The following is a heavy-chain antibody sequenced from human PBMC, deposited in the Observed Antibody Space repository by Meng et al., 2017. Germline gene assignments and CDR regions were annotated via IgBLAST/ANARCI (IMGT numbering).Heavy chain of an antibody. D-gene: IGHD6-19*01. CDR3: ARAHSSGWYSFFDY. Sequence: QGQLWQSGSELKEPGASVKVSCKASGYTFSTNVMNWVRQAPGQGLEWMGWINTKTGKPTYAQGFTGRLAFSLDTSASTAFLQINSLKAEDTAVYYCARAHSSGWYSFFDYWGQGTLVTVSS. CDR1: GYTFSTNV. V-gene: IGHV7-4-1*02. J-gene: IGHJ4*02. CDR2: INTKTGKP.